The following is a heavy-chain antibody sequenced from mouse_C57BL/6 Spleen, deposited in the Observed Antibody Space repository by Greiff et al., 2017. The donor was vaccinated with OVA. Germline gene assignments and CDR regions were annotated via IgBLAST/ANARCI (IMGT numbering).Heavy chain of an antibody. CDR2: ISSGSSTI. CDR1: GFTLSDYG. V-gene: IGHV5-17*01. Sequence: EVKLMESGGGLVKPGGSLKLSCAASGFTLSDYGMHWVRQAPEKGLEWVAYISSGSSTIYYADTVKGRFTISRDNAKNTLFLQMTSLRSEDTAMYYCARPGGKGAMDYWGQGTSVTVSS. J-gene: IGHJ4*01. CDR3: ARPGGKGAMDY. D-gene: IGHD1-1*02.